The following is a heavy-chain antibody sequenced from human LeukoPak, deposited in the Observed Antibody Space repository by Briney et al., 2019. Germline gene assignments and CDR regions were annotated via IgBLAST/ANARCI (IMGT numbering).Heavy chain of an antibody. CDR3: ARDEGCTNGVCFTLFDY. Sequence: PSETLSLTCTVSGGSISSGSYYWSWLRQPAGKGLEWIGRIHSRGSTNYNPSLKSRVTISIDTSQNQFSLMLSSVTAADTAVYYCARDEGCTNGVCFTLFDYWGQGILVTVSS. D-gene: IGHD2-8*01. CDR2: IHSRGST. CDR1: GGSISSGSYY. V-gene: IGHV4-61*02. J-gene: IGHJ4*02.